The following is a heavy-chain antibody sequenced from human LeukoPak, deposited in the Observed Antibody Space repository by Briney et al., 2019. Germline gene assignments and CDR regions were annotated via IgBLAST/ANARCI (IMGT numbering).Heavy chain of an antibody. CDR1: GGSFSGYY. CDR2: IYYSGST. Sequence: SETLSLTCAVYGGSFSGYYWGWIRQPPGKGLEWIGSIYYSGSTYYNPSLKSRVTISVDTSKNQFSLKLSSVTAADTAVYYCARDGGYCSSTSCHPLYYFDYWGQGTLVTVSS. CDR3: ARDGGYCSSTSCHPLYYFDY. V-gene: IGHV4-34*01. J-gene: IGHJ4*02. D-gene: IGHD2-2*01.